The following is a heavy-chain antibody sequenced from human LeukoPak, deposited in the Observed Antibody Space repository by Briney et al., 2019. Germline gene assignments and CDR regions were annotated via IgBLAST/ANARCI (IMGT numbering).Heavy chain of an antibody. D-gene: IGHD4-17*01. CDR2: INYSGST. J-gene: IGHJ5*02. Sequence: SETLSLTCTVSGGSISSGGYYWSWIRQHPGKGLEWIGYINYSGSTYYNPSLKSRVTISVDTSKNQFSLKLSSVTAADAAVYYCARELDYGDYDWFDAWGEETLVTVSS. V-gene: IGHV4-31*03. CDR3: ARELDYGDYDWFDA. CDR1: GGSISSGGYY.